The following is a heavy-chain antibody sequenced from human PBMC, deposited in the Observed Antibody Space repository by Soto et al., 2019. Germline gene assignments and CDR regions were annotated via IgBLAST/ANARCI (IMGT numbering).Heavy chain of an antibody. CDR3: ARVEAVAGLYNYHGLDV. D-gene: IGHD6-19*01. Sequence: QVQLVQSGAEVKKPGSSVKVSCKVSGGTFSNYAIDWVRLAPGHGLEWMGGIVPIFGTTYYTQKFQGRATIIADDSXTXXYLEMSRLRSEDTAISYCARVEAVAGLYNYHGLDVWGQGAAVTVAS. J-gene: IGHJ6*02. V-gene: IGHV1-69*12. CDR2: IVPIFGTT. CDR1: GGTFSNYA.